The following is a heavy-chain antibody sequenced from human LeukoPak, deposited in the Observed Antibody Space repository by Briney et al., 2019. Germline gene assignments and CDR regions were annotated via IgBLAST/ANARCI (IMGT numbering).Heavy chain of an antibody. CDR1: GYFFTSYW. J-gene: IGHJ4*02. V-gene: IGHV5-51*01. CDR3: AKGYSRVDY. D-gene: IGHD5-12*01. CDR2: INPSDSDT. Sequence: KRGESLQISCQASGYFFTSYWIGWVRQMTGKGLEWMGIINPSDSDTRYSPYCQGHVTISADKSISTVYLQWSSLKASDTAKYDCAKGYSRVDYWGQGTLVTISS.